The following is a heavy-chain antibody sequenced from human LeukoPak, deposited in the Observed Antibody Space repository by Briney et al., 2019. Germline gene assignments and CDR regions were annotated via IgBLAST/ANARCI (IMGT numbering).Heavy chain of an antibody. CDR2: IYSGGST. D-gene: IGHD2/OR15-2a*01. Sequence: GGSLRLSCAASGFTVSSNYMSWVRQAPRKGLEWVSVIYSGGSTYYADSVKGRFTISRDNSKNTLYLQMNSLRAEDTAVYYCARGTFSGHFDYWGQGTLVTVSS. V-gene: IGHV3-53*01. J-gene: IGHJ4*02. CDR3: ARGTFSGHFDY. CDR1: GFTVSSNY.